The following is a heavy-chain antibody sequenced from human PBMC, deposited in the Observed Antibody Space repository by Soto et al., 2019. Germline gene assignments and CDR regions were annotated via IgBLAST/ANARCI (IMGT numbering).Heavy chain of an antibody. CDR2: IVVGSGNP. Sequence: QMQLVQSGPEVKKPGTSVKVSCKASGFTFTSSAVQWVRQARGQRLEWIGWIVVGSGNPNYAQKFQERVTITRDMSTSTAYMALRSLRSEDTAVYYCAAGGGSYLGHHWGQGTLVTVSS. J-gene: IGHJ4*02. V-gene: IGHV1-58*01. CDR3: AAGGGSYLGHH. CDR1: GFTFTSSA. D-gene: IGHD1-26*01.